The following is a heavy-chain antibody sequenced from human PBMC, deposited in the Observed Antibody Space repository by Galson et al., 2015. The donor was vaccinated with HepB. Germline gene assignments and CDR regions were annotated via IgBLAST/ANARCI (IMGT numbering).Heavy chain of an antibody. Sequence: QSGAEVKKPGASVKVSCKASGYTFTNYAITWVRQAPGQGLEWMGWISAHSGNTNYEQKLQGRVTMTTDTSTSTAYMELRSLRSDDTAVYYCARGGQFWEIEYWGQGTLVTVSS. CDR1: GYTFTNYA. J-gene: IGHJ4*02. CDR2: ISAHSGNT. CDR3: ARGGQFWEIEY. V-gene: IGHV1-18*01. D-gene: IGHD3-16*01.